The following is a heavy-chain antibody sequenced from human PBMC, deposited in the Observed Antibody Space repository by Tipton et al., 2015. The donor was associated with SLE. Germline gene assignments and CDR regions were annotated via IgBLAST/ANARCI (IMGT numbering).Heavy chain of an antibody. J-gene: IGHJ4*02. V-gene: IGHV4-59*01. D-gene: IGHD4-11*01. Sequence: LRLSCTVSGGSISSYYWSWIRQPPGKGLEWIGYIYYSGSTNYNPPLKSRVTRSVYTSKNLFSLKLSSVTAADTAVYYCARWAGPTVNFDYWGQGTLVTVPS. CDR2: IYYSGST. CDR3: ARWAGPTVNFDY. CDR1: GGSISSYY.